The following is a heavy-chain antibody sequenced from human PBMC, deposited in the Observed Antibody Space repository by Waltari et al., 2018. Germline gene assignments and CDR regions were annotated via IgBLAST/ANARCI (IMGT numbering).Heavy chain of an antibody. V-gene: IGHV4-31*03. J-gene: IGHJ4*02. Sequence: QVQLQESGPGLVKTSQTLSLTCTVSGGSISSGGYYWSWIRQHPGKGLEWIGYIYYSGSTYYTPSLKSRVTISVDTSKNQFSLKLSSVTAADTAVYYCASRCTIFGMQVGYWGQGTLVTVSS. CDR3: ASRCTIFGMQVGY. CDR1: GGSISSGGYY. D-gene: IGHD3-3*01. CDR2: IYYSGST.